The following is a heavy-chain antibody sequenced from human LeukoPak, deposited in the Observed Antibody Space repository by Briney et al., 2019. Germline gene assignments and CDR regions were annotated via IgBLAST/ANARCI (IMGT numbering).Heavy chain of an antibody. Sequence: ASVKVSCKASGYTFTGYYMHWVRQAPGQGLEWMGWINPNSGGTNYAQKFQGRATMTRDTSISTAYMELSRLRSDDTAVYYCARGYSSSWVLDAFDIWGQGTMVTVSS. CDR3: ARGYSSSWVLDAFDI. CDR1: GYTFTGYY. V-gene: IGHV1-2*02. J-gene: IGHJ3*02. CDR2: INPNSGGT. D-gene: IGHD6-13*01.